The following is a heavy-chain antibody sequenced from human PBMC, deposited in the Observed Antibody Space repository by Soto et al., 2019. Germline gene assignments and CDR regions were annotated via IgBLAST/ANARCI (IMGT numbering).Heavy chain of an antibody. CDR1: GGSISSYY. CDR3: ARDAPSSSYFDY. V-gene: IGHV4-59*01. J-gene: IGHJ4*02. D-gene: IGHD2-2*01. Sequence: QVQLQESGPGLVKPSETLSLTCTVSGGSISSYYWRWIRQPPGKRLEWIGYIYYSGSTFYNPSLKGRVTISVDTSKSQFSLKLSSVTAADTAVYYCARDAPSSSYFDYWGQGTLVTVSS. CDR2: IYYSGST.